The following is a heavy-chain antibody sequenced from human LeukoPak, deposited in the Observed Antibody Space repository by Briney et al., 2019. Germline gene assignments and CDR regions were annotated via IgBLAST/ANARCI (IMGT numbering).Heavy chain of an antibody. Sequence: GGSLRLSCAASGFNVSSDYMSWVRQAPGKGLEWVSVIYSGGNTYYTDSVKGRFTISRDNSKDTLYLQMNSLRAEDTAVYYCAKDLGGYSYGNLDYWGQGTLVTVSS. CDR1: GFNVSSDY. CDR2: IYSGGNT. V-gene: IGHV3-53*05. D-gene: IGHD5-18*01. J-gene: IGHJ4*02. CDR3: AKDLGGYSYGNLDY.